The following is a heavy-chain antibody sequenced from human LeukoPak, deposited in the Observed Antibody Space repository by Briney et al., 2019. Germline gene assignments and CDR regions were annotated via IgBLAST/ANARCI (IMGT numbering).Heavy chain of an antibody. CDR3: AGGGSYSFHSQDY. CDR1: GGSISSYY. J-gene: IGHJ4*02. D-gene: IGHD1-26*01. V-gene: IGHV4-59*08. CDR2: IYYSGST. Sequence: MASETLSLTCTVSGGSISSYYWSWIRQPPGKGLEGRGYIYYSGSTNYNPSLKSRVTISVDTSNNQFSLKLSSVTAADTAVYYCAGGGSYSFHSQDYWGQGTLVTVSS.